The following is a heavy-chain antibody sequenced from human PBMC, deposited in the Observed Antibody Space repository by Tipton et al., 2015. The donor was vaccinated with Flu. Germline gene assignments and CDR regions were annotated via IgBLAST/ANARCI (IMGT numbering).Heavy chain of an antibody. V-gene: IGHV4-34*01. CDR1: DGSFSGYF. J-gene: IGHJ4*02. CDR2: INHSGST. Sequence: TLSLTCAVYDGSFSGYFWSWIRQPPGKGLEWIGEINHSGSTNYNPSLKSRVTISVDTSKNQFSLKLSSVTAADTAVYYCARRVYDFWSGPPLDYWGQGTLVTVSS. CDR3: ARRVYDFWSGPPLDY. D-gene: IGHD3-3*01.